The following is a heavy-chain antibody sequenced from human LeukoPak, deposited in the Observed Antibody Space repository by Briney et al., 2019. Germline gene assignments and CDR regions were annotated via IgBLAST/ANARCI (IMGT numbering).Heavy chain of an antibody. V-gene: IGHV1-69*13. J-gene: IGHJ5*02. CDR3: ARVDCSSTSCRGWFDP. Sequence: ASVKVSCKASGGTFSSYAISWVRQAPGQGLEWMGGIIPIFGTANYAQKFQGRVTITADESTSTAYMELSSLRSEDTAVYYCARVDCSSTSCRGWFDPWGQGTLVTVSS. CDR1: GGTFSSYA. CDR2: IIPIFGTA. D-gene: IGHD2-2*01.